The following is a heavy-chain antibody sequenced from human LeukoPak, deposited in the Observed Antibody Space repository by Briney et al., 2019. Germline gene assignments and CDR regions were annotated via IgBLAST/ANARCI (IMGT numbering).Heavy chain of an antibody. Sequence: SETLSLTCTVSGVSITNSYWSWIRHPPGKGLEWIGYISYSGRTYYNPSLKSRLAISLDTSHSQASLKLTSVTAAETPLYYCARGNGNGWYDYWGQGTLVTVSS. D-gene: IGHD6-19*01. V-gene: IGHV4-59*01. J-gene: IGHJ4*02. CDR1: GVSITNSY. CDR3: ARGNGNGWYDY. CDR2: ISYSGRT.